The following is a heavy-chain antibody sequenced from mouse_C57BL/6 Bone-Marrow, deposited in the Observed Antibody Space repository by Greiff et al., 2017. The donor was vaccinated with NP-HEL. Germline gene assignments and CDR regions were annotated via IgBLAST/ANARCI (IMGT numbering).Heavy chain of an antibody. V-gene: IGHV1-9*01. CDR1: GYTFTGYW. CDR2: ILPGSGST. CDR3: ARLFYYGSRLYWYFDV. D-gene: IGHD1-1*01. Sequence: VKLMESGAELMKPGASVKLSCKATGYTFTGYWIEWVKQRPGHGLEWIGEILPGSGSTNYNEKFKGKATFTADTSSNTAYMQLSSLTTEDSAIYYCARLFYYGSRLYWYFDVWGTGTTVTVSS. J-gene: IGHJ1*03.